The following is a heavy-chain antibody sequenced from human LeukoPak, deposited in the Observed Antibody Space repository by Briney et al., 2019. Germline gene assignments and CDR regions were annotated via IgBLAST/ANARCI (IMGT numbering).Heavy chain of an antibody. V-gene: IGHV3-53*01. CDR1: GRSFSGYY. CDR3: ARDRDGVGMDV. D-gene: IGHD5-24*01. Sequence: ETLSLTCAVYGRSFSGYYWSWVRQAPGKGLEWVSVIYSGGSTYYADSVKGRFTISRDNSKNTLYLQMNSLRAEDTAVYYCARDRDGVGMDVWGQGTTVTVSS. CDR2: IYSGGST. J-gene: IGHJ6*02.